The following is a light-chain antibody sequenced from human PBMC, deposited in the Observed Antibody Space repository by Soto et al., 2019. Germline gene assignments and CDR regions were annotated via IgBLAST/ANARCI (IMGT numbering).Light chain of an antibody. J-gene: IGKJ1*01. Sequence: DIVMTQSPLSLPVTPGEPASISCRSSQSLLHSNGYNYLHWYLQKPGQSPQLLIYLGSNRASGVPDRFSVSGSGTDFTLKISRVEAEDVGVYYCMQALQIPSTFGQGTKVE. V-gene: IGKV2-28*01. CDR3: MQALQIPST. CDR2: LGS. CDR1: QSLLHSNGYNY.